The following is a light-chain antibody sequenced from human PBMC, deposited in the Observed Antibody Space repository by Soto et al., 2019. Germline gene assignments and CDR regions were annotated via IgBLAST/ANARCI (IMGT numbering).Light chain of an antibody. J-gene: IGKJ1*01. V-gene: IGKV3-20*01. CDR2: GVS. CDR1: QSGRDMY. Sequence: EIVLTQSPGTLSLSPGERATLSCRASQSGRDMYLAWYQQKPGQPPRLLIYGVSSRAYGIPDRFSGSGSGTDFTLIISRLEPEDFAVYYCQHYGYPQWTFGQGTKVEIK. CDR3: QHYGYPQWT.